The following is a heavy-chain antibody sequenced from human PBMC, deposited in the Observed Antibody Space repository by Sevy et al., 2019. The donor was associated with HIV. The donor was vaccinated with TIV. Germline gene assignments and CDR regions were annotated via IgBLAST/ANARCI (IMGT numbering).Heavy chain of an antibody. CDR3: ARGFPRGEMATTSFDY. J-gene: IGHJ4*02. CDR2: INSDGSST. CDR1: GFTLSSYW. Sequence: GGSLRLSCAASGFTLSSYWMHWVRQAPGKGLVWVSRINSDGSSTSYADSVKGRFTISRDNAKNTLYLQMNSLRAEDTAVYYCARGFPRGEMATTSFDYWGQGALVTVSS. D-gene: IGHD1-26*01. V-gene: IGHV3-74*01.